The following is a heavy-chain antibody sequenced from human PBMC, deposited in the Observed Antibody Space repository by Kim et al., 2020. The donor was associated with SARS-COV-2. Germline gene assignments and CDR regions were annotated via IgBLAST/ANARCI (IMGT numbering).Heavy chain of an antibody. V-gene: IGHV3-23*01. CDR1: GFTFSSYA. J-gene: IGHJ6*02. CDR2: ISGSGGST. D-gene: IGHD3-3*01. Sequence: GGSLRLSCAASGFTFSSYAMSWVRQAPGKGLEWVAAISGSGGSTYYADSVKGRFTISRDNSKNTLYLQMNSLRAEDTAVYYCAKDVSRISIFVVVCRGGMDVWGQGTTVTVSS. CDR3: AKDVSRISIFVVVCRGGMDV.